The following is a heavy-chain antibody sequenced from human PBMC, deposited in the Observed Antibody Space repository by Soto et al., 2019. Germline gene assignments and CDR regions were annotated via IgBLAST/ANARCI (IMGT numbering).Heavy chain of an antibody. J-gene: IGHJ5*02. CDR1: GGSISSGGYS. D-gene: IGHD1-1*01. CDR2: IYHSGST. CDR3: ARDQLEGNWFDP. V-gene: IGHV4-30-2*01. Sequence: QLQLQESGSGLVRPSQTLSLTCAVSGGSISSGGYSWNWIRQPPGKGLEWIGHIYHSGSTLYNPSLKSRVTISVDKSKNQFSLKLNSVTAADTAVYYCARDQLEGNWFDPWGQGTLVTVSS.